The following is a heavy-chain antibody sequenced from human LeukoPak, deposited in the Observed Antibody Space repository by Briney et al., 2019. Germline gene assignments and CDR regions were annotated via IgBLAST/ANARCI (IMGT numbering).Heavy chain of an antibody. CDR3: ARVAIRGENWFDP. CDR1: GFTFSNYW. Sequence: GGSLRLSCAASGFTFSNYWMSWVRQAPGKGLEWVANIKEDGIQEDYVDAVKGRFTISRDNAKNSLYLYMNSLRAEDTAVYYCARVAIRGENWFDPWGQGTLVTVSS. D-gene: IGHD2-2*02. J-gene: IGHJ5*02. CDR2: IKEDGIQE. V-gene: IGHV3-7*01.